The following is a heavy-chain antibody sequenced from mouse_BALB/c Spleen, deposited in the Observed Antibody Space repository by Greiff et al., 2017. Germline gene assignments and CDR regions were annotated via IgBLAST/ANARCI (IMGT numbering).Heavy chain of an antibody. CDR3: ARRGNGYFDV. V-gene: IGHV1S81*02. CDR2: INPSNGRT. D-gene: IGHD1-1*02. Sequence: QVQLQQPGAELVKPGASVKLSCKASGYTFTSYWMHWVQQRPGQGLEWIGEINPSNGRTNYNEKFKSKATLTVDKSSSTAYMQLSSLTSEDSAVYYCARRGNGYFDVWGAGTTVTGSS. CDR1: GYTFTSYW. J-gene: IGHJ1*01.